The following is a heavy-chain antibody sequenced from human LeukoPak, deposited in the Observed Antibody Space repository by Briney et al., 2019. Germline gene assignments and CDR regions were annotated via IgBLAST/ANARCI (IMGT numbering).Heavy chain of an antibody. J-gene: IGHJ5*02. V-gene: IGHV4-4*02. CDR2: IYHSGST. Sequence: SETLSLTCAVSGGSISISNSNWWSWVRQPPGKGLEWIGEIYHSGSTNYNPSLKSRVTISVDKSKNQFSLKLSSVTAADTAVYYCARATTDWFDPWGQGTLVTVSS. CDR1: GGSISISNSNW. CDR3: ARATTDWFDP. D-gene: IGHD1-1*01.